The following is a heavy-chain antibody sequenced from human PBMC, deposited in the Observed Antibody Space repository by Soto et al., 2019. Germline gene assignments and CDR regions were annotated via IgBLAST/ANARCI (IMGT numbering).Heavy chain of an antibody. V-gene: IGHV1-2*04. J-gene: IGHJ6*02. CDR2: INPNSGGT. CDR1: GYTFTGYY. D-gene: IGHD6-6*01. CDR3: ARDQCIAARNYYYYGMDV. Sequence: ASVKVSCKASGYTFTGYYMHWVRQAPGQGLEWMGWINPNSGGTNYAQKFQGWVTMTRDTSISTAYMELSRLRSDDTAVYYCARDQCIAARNYYYYGMDVWGQGTTVTVSS.